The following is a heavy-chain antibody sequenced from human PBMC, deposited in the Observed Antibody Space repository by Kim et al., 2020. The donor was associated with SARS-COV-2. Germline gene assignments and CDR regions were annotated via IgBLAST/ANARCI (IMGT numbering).Heavy chain of an antibody. D-gene: IGHD3-10*01. J-gene: IGHJ6*02. V-gene: IGHV3-15*01. CDR2: IKSKTDGGTT. Sequence: GGSLRLSCAASGFTFSNAWMSWVRQAPGKGLEWVGRIKSKTDGGTTDYAAPVKGRFTISRDDSKNTLYLQMNSLKTEDTAVYYCTTAGRSGSSSGNDVPVDVWGQGTTVTVSS. CDR1: GFTFSNAW. CDR3: TTAGRSGSSSGNDVPVDV.